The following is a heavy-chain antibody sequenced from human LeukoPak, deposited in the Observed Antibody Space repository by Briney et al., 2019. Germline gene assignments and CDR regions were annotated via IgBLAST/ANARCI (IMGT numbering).Heavy chain of an antibody. CDR1: GFTFSSSW. CDR2: IISDGSST. J-gene: IGHJ4*02. D-gene: IGHD1-1*01. Sequence: GGTLRLSCAASGFTFSSSWMHWVRQAPGKGLVWVSRIISDGSSTNYADSVKGRFTISRDNAKNTLYLQMNSLRAEDTAVYYCARDTNGDWGQGTLVT. CDR3: ARDTNGD. V-gene: IGHV3-74*01.